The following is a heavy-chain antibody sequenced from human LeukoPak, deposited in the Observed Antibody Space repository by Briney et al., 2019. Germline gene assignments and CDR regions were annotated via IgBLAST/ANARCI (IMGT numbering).Heavy chain of an antibody. CDR1: GYTFTGYY. V-gene: IGHV1-46*01. Sequence: ASVKVSCKASGYTFTGYYMHWVRQAPGQGLEWMGIINPSGGSTSYAQKFQGRVTMTRDMSTSTVYMELSSLRSEDTAVYYCARIQYYYDSSGYFDAFDIWGQGTMVTVSS. J-gene: IGHJ3*02. D-gene: IGHD3-22*01. CDR3: ARIQYYYDSSGYFDAFDI. CDR2: INPSGGST.